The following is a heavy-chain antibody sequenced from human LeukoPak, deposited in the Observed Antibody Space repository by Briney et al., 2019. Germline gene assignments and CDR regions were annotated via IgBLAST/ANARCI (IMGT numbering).Heavy chain of an antibody. CDR3: AREGHYCSGGSCYSRWFDP. CDR2: IYNSGST. CDR1: GGSISSYY. J-gene: IGHJ5*02. V-gene: IGHV4-59*01. D-gene: IGHD2-15*01. Sequence: SETLSLTCTVSGGSISSYYWSWIRQPPGKGLEWIGYIYNSGSTNYNPSLKSRVTISVDTSKNQFSLKLSSVTAADTAVYYCAREGHYCSGGSCYSRWFDPWGQGTLVTVSS.